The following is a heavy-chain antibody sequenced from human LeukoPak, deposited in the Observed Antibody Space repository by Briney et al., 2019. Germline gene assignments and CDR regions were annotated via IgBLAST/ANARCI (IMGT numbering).Heavy chain of an antibody. D-gene: IGHD3-22*01. CDR3: ARDWYYDPSGYSLDSFDI. V-gene: IGHV1-18*01. CDR1: GYTFTSYG. CDR2: ISTYNGNT. J-gene: IGHJ3*02. Sequence: ASVTVSCKASGYTFTSYGISWVRQAPGQGLEWMGWISTYNGNTKYAQKLQGRVTMTTDTSTNTAYMDLRSLRSDDTAVYYCARDWYYDPSGYSLDSFDIWGQGTTVTVSS.